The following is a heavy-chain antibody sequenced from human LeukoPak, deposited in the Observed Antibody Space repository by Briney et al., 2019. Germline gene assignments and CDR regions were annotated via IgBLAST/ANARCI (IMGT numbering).Heavy chain of an antibody. CDR3: AKDSRGYSYGGFDY. J-gene: IGHJ4*02. V-gene: IGHV3-23*01. D-gene: IGHD5-18*01. CDR1: GFTFSSYA. CDR2: ISGSGGST. Sequence: GGSLRLSCAASGFTFSSYAMSWVRQAPGKGLEWASAISGSGGSTYYADSVKGRFTISRDNSKNTLYLQMNSLRAEDTAVYYCAKDSRGYSYGGFDYWGQGTLVTVSS.